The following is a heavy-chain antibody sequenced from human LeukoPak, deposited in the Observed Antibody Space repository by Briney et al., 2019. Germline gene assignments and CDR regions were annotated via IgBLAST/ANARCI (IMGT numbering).Heavy chain of an antibody. CDR1: GFTFSSYW. V-gene: IGHV3-74*01. CDR3: ARDPQLATIFGVVINYYYYGMDV. D-gene: IGHD3-3*01. CDR2: INSDGSST. J-gene: IGHJ6*02. Sequence: GGSLRLSCAASGFTFSSYWMHWVRHAPGKGLVWVSRINSDGSSTSYADSVKGRFTISRDNAKNTLYLQMNSLRAEDTAVYYCARDPQLATIFGVVINYYYYGMDVWGQGTTVTVSS.